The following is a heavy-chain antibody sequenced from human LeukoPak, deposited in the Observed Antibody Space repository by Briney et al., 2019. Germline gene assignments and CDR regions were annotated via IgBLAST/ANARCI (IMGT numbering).Heavy chain of an antibody. Sequence: PSETLSLTCAVYGGSFSGYYWSWIRQPPGKGLEWIGEINHSGRTNYNPSLKRRVTISINPSKNQFSLKLSSVTAADTAVYYCARSRSRPLLPPLPKSQYYFDYWGQGTLVTVSS. CDR1: GGSFSGYY. V-gene: IGHV4-34*01. CDR2: INHSGRT. J-gene: IGHJ4*02. CDR3: ARSRSRPLLPPLPKSQYYFDY. D-gene: IGHD2-21*01.